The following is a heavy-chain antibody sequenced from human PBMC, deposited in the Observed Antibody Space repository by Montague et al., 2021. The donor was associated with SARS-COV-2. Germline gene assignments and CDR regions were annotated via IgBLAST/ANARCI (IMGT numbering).Heavy chain of an antibody. CDR2: IDWDDDK. CDR1: GFSLSTSGMC. D-gene: IGHD3-9*01. V-gene: IGHV2-70*01. CDR3: ARIPYDILTGYYSGFDY. Sequence: PALVNPTQTLTLTCTFSGFSLSTSGMCVSWIRQPPGKALEWLALIDWDDDKYYSTSLKTRLTISKDTSKNQVVLTMTNMDPVDTATYYCARIPYDILTGYYSGFDYWGQGTLVTVSP. J-gene: IGHJ4*02.